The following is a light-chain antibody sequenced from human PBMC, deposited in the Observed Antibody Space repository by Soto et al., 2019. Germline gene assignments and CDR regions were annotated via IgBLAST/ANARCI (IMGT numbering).Light chain of an antibody. J-gene: IGKJ1*01. Sequence: DIQMTQSPSSLSASVGDRVTITFRASHSISSYLNWYQQKPGKAPKLLIYAASSLQSGVPSRFSGSGSGTEFTLTISSLQPGDFATYYCQHYNTYPWTFGQGTKVDI. CDR2: AAS. CDR1: HSISSY. V-gene: IGKV1-39*01. CDR3: QHYNTYPWT.